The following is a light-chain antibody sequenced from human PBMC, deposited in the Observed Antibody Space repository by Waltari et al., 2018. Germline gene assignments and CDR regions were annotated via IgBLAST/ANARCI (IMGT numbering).Light chain of an antibody. V-gene: IGLV2-23*02. Sequence: QSALTQPASVSGSPGHSITISCTGTSSDVGSYNIVSWYQQHPGKAPKLMIYEVSKRPSGVSNRFSGSKSGNTASLTISGLQAEDEADYYCCSYAGSSTHVVFGGGTKLTVL. CDR1: SSDVGSYNI. CDR3: CSYAGSSTHVV. J-gene: IGLJ2*01. CDR2: EVS.